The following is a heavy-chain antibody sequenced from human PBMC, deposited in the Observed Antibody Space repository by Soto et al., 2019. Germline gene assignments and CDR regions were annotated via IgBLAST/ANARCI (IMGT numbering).Heavy chain of an antibody. CDR1: LFSFIGYE. CDR2: ISNSGTSI. D-gene: IGHD4-4*01. V-gene: IGHV3-48*03. Sequence: GWSLRLSCASSLFSFIGYEMSWVRQAPGKGLEWISFISNSGTSIYYAASVKGRFTVSRDNAKNSMYLQMNSLRVEDTAVYYCARGTTSPSSYYYGMDVWGQGTTVTVSS. J-gene: IGHJ6*02. CDR3: ARGTTSPSSYYYGMDV.